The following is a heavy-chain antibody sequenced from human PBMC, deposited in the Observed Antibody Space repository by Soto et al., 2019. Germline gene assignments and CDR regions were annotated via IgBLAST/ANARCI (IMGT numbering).Heavy chain of an antibody. D-gene: IGHD3-10*01. CDR3: AAGDGSAPPLYYYGMDV. CDR2: IVVGSGNT. Sequence: GAPVEVSRKASGFTFTSSSVQGVRQGRGQRLEWIGWIVVGSGNTNYAQKFQERVTITRDMSTSTAYMELSSLRSEDTAVYYCAAGDGSAPPLYYYGMDVWGQGTTVTVSS. CDR1: GFTFTSSS. J-gene: IGHJ6*02. V-gene: IGHV1-58*01.